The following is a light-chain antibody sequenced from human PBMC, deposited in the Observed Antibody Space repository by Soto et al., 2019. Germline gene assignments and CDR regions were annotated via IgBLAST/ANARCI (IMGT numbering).Light chain of an antibody. CDR1: SSDVGAYNY. V-gene: IGLV2-8*01. CDR3: TSYAGSNVWV. CDR2: EIS. Sequence: QSALTQPPSASGSPGQSVTISCTGTSSDVGAYNYVSWYQQYPGKAPKLMIYEISKRPSGVPDCFSGSKSGKTASLTVSGLQPEDEADYSCTSYAGSNVWVFGGGPKLTVL. J-gene: IGLJ3*02.